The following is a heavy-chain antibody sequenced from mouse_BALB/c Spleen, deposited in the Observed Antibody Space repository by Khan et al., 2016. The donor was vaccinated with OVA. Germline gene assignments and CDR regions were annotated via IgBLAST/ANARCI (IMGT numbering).Heavy chain of an antibody. CDR3: ARNSYRYDCTY. J-gene: IGHJ3*01. CDR1: GFSLITYG. Sequence: VQLQESGPGLVQPSQSLSITCTVSGFSLITYGVHWVRPSPGKGLEWLGVIWSGGSTDYNAAFMSRLSITKDNSKSPVFFKRNSMQVDDTAIYYCARNSYRYDCTYWGRGTLVTVSA. V-gene: IGHV2-4-1*01. CDR2: IWSGGST. D-gene: IGHD2-12*01.